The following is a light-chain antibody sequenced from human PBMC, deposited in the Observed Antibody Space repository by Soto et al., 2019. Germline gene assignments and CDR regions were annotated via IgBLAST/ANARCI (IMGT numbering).Light chain of an antibody. J-gene: IGKJ1*01. CDR2: GVS. CDR1: QSVTSNY. Sequence: EVVMTQSPATLSVSTGERATLSCRAGQSVTSNYLAWYQQKPGQAPRLLIYGVSNRATGVPDRFSGSGSGTDFTLTISRLGPEDFAVYYCQQRSNWPPETFGQGTKVDIK. CDR3: QQRSNWPPET. V-gene: IGKV3D-20*02.